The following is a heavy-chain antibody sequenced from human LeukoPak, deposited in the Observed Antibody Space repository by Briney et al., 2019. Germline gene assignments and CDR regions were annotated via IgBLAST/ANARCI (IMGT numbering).Heavy chain of an antibody. Sequence: SETLSLTCTVSGYSISSGYYWGWIRQPPGKGLEWIGSIYHSGSTCYNPSLKSRVTISVDTSKNQFSLKLSSVTAADTAVYYCARGCTAAAAGYWGQGTLVTVSS. D-gene: IGHD6-13*01. V-gene: IGHV4-38-2*02. CDR1: GYSISSGYY. CDR3: ARGCTAAAAGY. J-gene: IGHJ4*02. CDR2: IYHSGST.